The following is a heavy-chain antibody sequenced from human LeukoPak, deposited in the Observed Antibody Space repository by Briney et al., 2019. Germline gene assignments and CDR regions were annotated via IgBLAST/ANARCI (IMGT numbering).Heavy chain of an antibody. V-gene: IGHV3-23*01. D-gene: IGHD4-17*01. CDR3: ARDPWAGDYGYGSFDY. CDR1: GFTFSSYG. J-gene: IGHJ4*02. Sequence: GGTLRLSCAASGFTFSSYGMSWVRQAPGKGLEWVSAISGSGGSTYYADSVKGRFTVYRGNAESTLYLQMNNLRAEDTAKYYCARDPWAGDYGYGSFDYWGQGTLVTVSS. CDR2: ISGSGGST.